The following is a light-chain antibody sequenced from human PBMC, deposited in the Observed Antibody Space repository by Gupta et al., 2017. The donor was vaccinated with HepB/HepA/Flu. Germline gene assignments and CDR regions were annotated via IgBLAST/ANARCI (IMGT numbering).Light chain of an antibody. CDR3: QAWDSSTVV. J-gene: IGLJ2*01. CDR2: QDS. CDR1: KLGDKY. V-gene: IGLV3-1*01. Sequence: SYELTQPPSVSVSPGQTASITCSGDKLGDKYACWHQQEPGQSPVLVIYQDSTRPSGFPERFSGSTSGTTATLTISGTQARAEDDYYCQAWDSSTVVFGGGTKLTVL.